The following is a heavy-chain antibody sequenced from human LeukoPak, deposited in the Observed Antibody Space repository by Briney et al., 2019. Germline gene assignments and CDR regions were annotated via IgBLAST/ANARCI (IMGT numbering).Heavy chain of an antibody. CDR2: IWYDGSNK. D-gene: IGHD6-13*01. CDR1: GFTFTTYG. V-gene: IGHV3-33*06. CDR3: VNDRGSSWALASFES. Sequence: GRSLRLSCAASGFTFTTYGMHWVCQGPGKGLEWVALIWYDGSNKYYVDSVKDRFTISRDNSKNTLYLQMNSLRAEDTAVYYCVNDRGSSWALASFESWGQGTLATVSS. J-gene: IGHJ4*02.